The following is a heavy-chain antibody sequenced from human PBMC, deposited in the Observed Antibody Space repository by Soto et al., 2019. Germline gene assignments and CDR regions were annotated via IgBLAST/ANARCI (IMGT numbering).Heavy chain of an antibody. CDR3: ARDLGIKSGWFDY. CDR1: GFTFSSYA. V-gene: IGHV3-23*01. CDR2: ISGGGGST. J-gene: IGHJ4*02. D-gene: IGHD6-19*01. Sequence: GGSLRLSCAASGFTFSSYAMSWVRQAPGKGLEWVSTISGGGGSTYYADSVKGRFTISRDNAKNSLYLQMNSLRAEDTAVYYCARDLGIKSGWFDYWGQGTLVTVSS.